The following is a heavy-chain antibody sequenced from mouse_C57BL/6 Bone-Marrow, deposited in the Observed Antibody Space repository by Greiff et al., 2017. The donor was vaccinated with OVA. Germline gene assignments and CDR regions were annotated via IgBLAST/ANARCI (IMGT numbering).Heavy chain of an antibody. CDR1: GYTFTSYG. J-gene: IGHJ2*01. V-gene: IGHV1-81*01. Sequence: VQGVESGAELARPGASVKLSCKASGYTFTSYGISWVKQRTGQGLEWIGEIYPRSGNTYYNEKFKGKATLTADKSSSTAYMELRSLTSEDSAFYFCARVYRGYWGQGTTLTVSS. CDR2: IYPRSGNT. CDR3: ARVYRGY. D-gene: IGHD2-12*01.